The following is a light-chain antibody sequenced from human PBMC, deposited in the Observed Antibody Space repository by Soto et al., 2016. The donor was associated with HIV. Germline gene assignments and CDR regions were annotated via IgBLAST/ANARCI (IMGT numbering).Light chain of an antibody. CDR2: DDS. Sequence: SYELTQPPSLSVAPRKAARITCGGNNVGSKSVHWYQQKPGQAPALVVYDDSDRPSGIPERFSGSNSGNTATLTISRVEAGDEADYYCQVWDSSGDYYVFGTGTKVTVL. CDR3: QVWDSSGDYYV. V-gene: IGLV3-21*01. J-gene: IGLJ1*01. CDR1: NVGSKS.